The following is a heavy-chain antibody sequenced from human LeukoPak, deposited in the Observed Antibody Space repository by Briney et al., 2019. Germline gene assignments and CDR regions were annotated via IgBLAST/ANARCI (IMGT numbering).Heavy chain of an antibody. CDR2: INFNSGGK. CDR3: ARQIVSGSMGCDF. D-gene: IGHD2-21*01. CDR1: AYALSGYY. V-gene: IGHV1-2*02. Sequence: ASVKVSCKASAYALSGYYIHWVRQAPGQGLEWMGWINFNSGGKIFAEKFQDRVTMARDTSISTAYMELSRLRSDDTAVYYCARQIVSGSMGCDFWGQGTLVTVPS. J-gene: IGHJ4*02.